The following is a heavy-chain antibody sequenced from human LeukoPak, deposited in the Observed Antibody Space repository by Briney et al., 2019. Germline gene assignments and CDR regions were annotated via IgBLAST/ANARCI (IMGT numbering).Heavy chain of an antibody. CDR3: AGSTVTTYQDAFDI. J-gene: IGHJ3*02. V-gene: IGHV4-4*07. Sequence: SETLSLTCTVSGGSISSYYWSWIRQPAGKGLEWIGRIYSSGSTNYNPSLKSRVTMSVDTSKNQFSLKLSSVTAADTAVYYCAGSTVTTYQDAFDIWGQGTMGTVSS. CDR2: IYSSGST. D-gene: IGHD4-17*01. CDR1: GGSISSYY.